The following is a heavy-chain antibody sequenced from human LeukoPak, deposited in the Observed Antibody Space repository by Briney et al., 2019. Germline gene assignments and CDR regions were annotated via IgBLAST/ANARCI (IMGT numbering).Heavy chain of an antibody. CDR3: ARGLHDILTNWFDP. CDR2: INPNSGGT. V-gene: IGHV1-2*02. Sequence: PVASVKVSCKASGYTFTGYYMHWVRQAPGQGLEWMGWINPNSGGTNYAQKFQGRVTMTRDTSISTAYMELSRLRSDDTAVYYCARGLHDILTNWFDPWGQGTLVTVSS. D-gene: IGHD3-9*01. J-gene: IGHJ5*02. CDR1: GYTFTGYY.